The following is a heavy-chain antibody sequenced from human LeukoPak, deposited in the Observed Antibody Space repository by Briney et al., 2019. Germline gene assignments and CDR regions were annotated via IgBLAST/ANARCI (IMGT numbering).Heavy chain of an antibody. V-gene: IGHV3-53*01. J-gene: IGHJ2*01. CDR1: GFTVSSNY. Sequence: GGSLRLSCAASGFTVSSNYMSWVRQAPGKGLEWVSVIYSGGSAYYADSVKGRFTISRDNAKNSLYLQMNSLRAEDTAVYYCARDESAGGLYSGSHRYFDLWGRGTLVTVSS. CDR2: IYSGGSA. D-gene: IGHD1-26*01. CDR3: ARDESAGGLYSGSHRYFDL.